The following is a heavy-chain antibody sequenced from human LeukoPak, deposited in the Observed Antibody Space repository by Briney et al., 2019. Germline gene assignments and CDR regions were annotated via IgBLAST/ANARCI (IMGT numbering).Heavy chain of an antibody. CDR3: ARSARLMKGVVEVTALDD. D-gene: IGHD3-3*01. CDR1: GFTFRSYE. CDR2: LSSSGSAF. J-gene: IGHJ4*02. V-gene: IGHV3-48*03. Sequence: GGSLRLSCEDSGFTFRSYEMNWVRQAPGKGLEWIAYLSSSGSAFSYADSVKGRFTIARDDAKNSVYLEMNSLRADDTAVYYCARSARLMKGVVEVTALDDWGQGTLVTVSS.